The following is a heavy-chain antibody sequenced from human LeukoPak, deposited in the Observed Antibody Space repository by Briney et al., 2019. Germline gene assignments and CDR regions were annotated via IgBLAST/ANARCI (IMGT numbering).Heavy chain of an antibody. V-gene: IGHV4-38-2*01. CDR1: GYSISSGYY. D-gene: IGHD6-19*01. CDR2: IYHSGST. Sequence: KSSETLSLTCAVSGYSISSGYYWGWIRQPTGKGLEWIGSIYHSGSTYYNPSLKSRVTISVDTSKNQFSLKLSSVTAADTAVYYCAAAVAGKLDYWGQGTLVTVSS. CDR3: AAAVAGKLDY. J-gene: IGHJ4*02.